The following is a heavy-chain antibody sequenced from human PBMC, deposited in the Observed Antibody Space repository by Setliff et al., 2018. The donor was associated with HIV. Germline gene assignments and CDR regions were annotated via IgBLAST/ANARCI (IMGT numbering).Heavy chain of an antibody. CDR2: MYITGSA. J-gene: IGHJ6*03. D-gene: IGHD2-15*01. CDR1: GDSSSSYY. V-gene: IGHV4-4*07. CDR3: ARGPSGGGFYYMDV. Sequence: SETLSLTCTVSGDSSSSYYCNWIRQPAGKGLEWIGHMYITGSATYNPSLKSRVSISVDRSTNRFSLMLHSVTAADTAVYYCARGPSGGGFYYMDVWGKGTTVTVSS.